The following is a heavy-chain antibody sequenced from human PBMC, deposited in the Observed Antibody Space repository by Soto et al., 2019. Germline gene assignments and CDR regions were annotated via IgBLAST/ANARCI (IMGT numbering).Heavy chain of an antibody. J-gene: IGHJ4*02. V-gene: IGHV4-31*03. Sequence: PSETLSLTCTVSGGSISSGGYYWSWIRQHPGKGLEWIGYIYYSGSTYYNPSLKSRVTISVDTSKNQFSLKLSSVTAADTAVYYCARDRRVVPSHYFFDYWGQGSLVIVSS. CDR3: ARDRRVVPSHYFFDY. CDR2: IYYSGST. CDR1: GGSISSGGYY. D-gene: IGHD3-3*01.